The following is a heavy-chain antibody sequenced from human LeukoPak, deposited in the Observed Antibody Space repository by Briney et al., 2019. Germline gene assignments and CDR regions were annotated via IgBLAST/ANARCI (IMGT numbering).Heavy chain of an antibody. V-gene: IGHV1-3*01. CDR2: INAGNGNT. CDR3: ATTYFGGKSYWYFDL. J-gene: IGHJ2*01. Sequence: ASVKVSCKASGYTFTSYTIHWVRQAPGQGLEWMGWINAGNGNTKYSQKFQGRVTITRDTSASTAYMELSSLRSEDTAVYYCATTYFGGKSYWYFDLWGRGTLVTVSS. D-gene: IGHD2-15*01. CDR1: GYTFTSYT.